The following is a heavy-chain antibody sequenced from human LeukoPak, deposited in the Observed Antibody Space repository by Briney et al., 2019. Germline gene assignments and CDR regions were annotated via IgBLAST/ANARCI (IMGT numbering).Heavy chain of an antibody. V-gene: IGHV4-39*01. CDR3: ARHPAKLLWFGEGDY. CDR1: GGSISSSSYY. D-gene: IGHD3-10*01. J-gene: IGHJ4*02. CDR2: IYYSGST. Sequence: PSETLSLTCTVSGGSISSSSYYWGWIRQPPGKGLEWIGSIYYSGSTYYNPSLKSRVTISVDTSKNQFSLKLSSVTAADTAVYYCARHPAKLLWFGEGDYWGQGTLVTVSS.